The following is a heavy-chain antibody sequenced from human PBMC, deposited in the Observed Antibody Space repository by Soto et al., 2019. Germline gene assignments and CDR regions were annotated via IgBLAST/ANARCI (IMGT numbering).Heavy chain of an antibody. CDR1: GFTFSSYA. V-gene: IGHV3-23*01. Sequence: EVQLLASGGGLVQPGGSLRLSCAASGFTFSSYAMSWVRQAPGKGLEWVSAISGSGGSTYYADSVKGRFTISRDKSKNTLYLQMNSLRAEDTSVYYCAKIPHSSSWYLDAFDIWGQGTMVTVSS. CDR3: AKIPHSSSWYLDAFDI. D-gene: IGHD6-13*01. CDR2: ISGSGGST. J-gene: IGHJ3*02.